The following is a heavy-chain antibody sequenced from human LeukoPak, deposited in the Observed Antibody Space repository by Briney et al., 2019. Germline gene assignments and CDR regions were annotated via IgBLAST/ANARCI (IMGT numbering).Heavy chain of an antibody. J-gene: IGHJ3*02. V-gene: IGHV4-39*01. CDR2: FYDSGST. CDR3: ARHTRPGCSGYENAFDI. D-gene: IGHD5-12*01. CDR1: GGSIRSRNYY. Sequence: SETLSLTCTVSGGSIRSRNYYWDWIRQPPGKGLEWIGNFYDSGSTYYDPSLKSRVTISGDTSKNQFSLKLTSVTAADTAVYYCARHTRPGCSGYENAFDIWGQGTMVTVSS.